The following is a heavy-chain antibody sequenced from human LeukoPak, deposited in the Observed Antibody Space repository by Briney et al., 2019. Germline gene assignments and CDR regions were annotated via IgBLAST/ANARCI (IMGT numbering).Heavy chain of an antibody. CDR3: ARPIFGVVTGFDY. D-gene: IGHD3-3*01. Sequence: GGSLRLSCAASGFTFSRYWVDWVRQAAGRGRVWVSRINCDGSSTSYADSVNGGFTISRDNAMHTLYLQMNSLRADDTAVYYCARPIFGVVTGFDYWGQGTLVTVSS. CDR2: INCDGSST. V-gene: IGHV3-74*01. J-gene: IGHJ4*02. CDR1: GFTFSRYW.